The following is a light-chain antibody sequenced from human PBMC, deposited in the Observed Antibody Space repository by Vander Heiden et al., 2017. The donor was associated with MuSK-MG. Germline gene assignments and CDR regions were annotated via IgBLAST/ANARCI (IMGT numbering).Light chain of an antibody. J-gene: IGLJ1*01. CDR3: AAWDDSLNGYV. V-gene: IGLV1-44*01. Sequence: QSLLPQPPSASGTPGQRVPVSCSGSSSNLGSNTVNWYQQLPGTAPKLLIYSNNQRPSGVPDRFSGSKSGTSASLAIRGLQSEDEADYYCAAWDDSLNGYVFGTGTKVTVL. CDR1: SSNLGSNT. CDR2: SNN.